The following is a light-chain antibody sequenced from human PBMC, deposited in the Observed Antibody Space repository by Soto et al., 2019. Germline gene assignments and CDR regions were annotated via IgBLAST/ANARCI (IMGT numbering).Light chain of an antibody. V-gene: IGLV4-69*01. J-gene: IGLJ1*01. CDR3: QTWGTGIQV. CDR2: LNSDGSH. Sequence: QPVLTQSPSASASLGASVKLTCTLSSGHSSYAIAWHQQQPEKGPRYLMKLNSDGSHSKGAGLPDRFSGSSSGAERYLTIPSLQSEEEADYYCQTWGTGIQVFGTGTKVTVL. CDR1: SGHSSYA.